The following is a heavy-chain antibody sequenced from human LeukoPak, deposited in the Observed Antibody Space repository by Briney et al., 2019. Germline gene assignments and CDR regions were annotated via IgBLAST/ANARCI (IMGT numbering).Heavy chain of an antibody. D-gene: IGHD5-24*01. CDR2: IYPGDSDT. J-gene: IGHJ4*02. CDR3: ARREMATTHFDY. Sequence: GESLKISCKGSGYSFTNYWIVWVRQMPGKGLEWMGIIYPGDSDTRYSPSFQGQVTISADKSIRTAYLQWSSLKASDTAMYYCARREMATTHFDYWGQGTLVTVSS. V-gene: IGHV5-51*01. CDR1: GYSFTNYW.